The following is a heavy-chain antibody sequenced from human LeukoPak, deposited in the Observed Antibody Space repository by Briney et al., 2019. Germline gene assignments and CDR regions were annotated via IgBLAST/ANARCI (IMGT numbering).Heavy chain of an antibody. CDR3: ATVRTVPRATMAGDFVY. CDR1: GITFSNSV. CDR2: ISAGGAT. J-gene: IGHJ4*02. Sequence: GGSLRLSCAASGITFSNSVMSWVRQAPGKGLEWVSGISAGGATYYADSVKGRFTISRDNSKNTLYLQMNGLRAEDTAEYYCATVRTVPRATMAGDFVYWGQGTLVTVSS. V-gene: IGHV3-23*01. D-gene: IGHD3-10*01.